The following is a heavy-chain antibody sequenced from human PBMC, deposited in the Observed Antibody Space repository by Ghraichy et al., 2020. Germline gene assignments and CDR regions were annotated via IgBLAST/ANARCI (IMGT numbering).Heavy chain of an antibody. D-gene: IGHD3-10*01. CDR3: ARDLRVKMVQGVITLFDY. CDR2: IYYSGST. Sequence: SETLSLTCTVSGGSVSSGSYYWSWIRQPPGKGLEWIGYIYYSGSTNYNPSLKSRVTISVDTSKNQFSLKLSSVTAADTAVYYCARDLRVKMVQGVITLFDYWGQGTLVTVSS. V-gene: IGHV4-61*01. CDR1: GGSVSSGSYY. J-gene: IGHJ4*02.